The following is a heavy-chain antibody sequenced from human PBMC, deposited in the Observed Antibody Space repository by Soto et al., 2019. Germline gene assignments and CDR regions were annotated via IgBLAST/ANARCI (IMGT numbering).Heavy chain of an antibody. Sequence: ASVKVSCKASGGTFSSYSISWVRQAPGQGLEWMGRIIPILGIANYAQKFQGRVTITADKSTSTAYMELSSLRSEDTAVYYCARDRRLRDQLPKPGDYYYMDVWGKGTTVTVSS. D-gene: IGHD2-2*01. CDR2: IIPILGIA. CDR1: GGTFSSYS. V-gene: IGHV1-69*04. CDR3: ARDRRLRDQLPKPGDYYYMDV. J-gene: IGHJ6*03.